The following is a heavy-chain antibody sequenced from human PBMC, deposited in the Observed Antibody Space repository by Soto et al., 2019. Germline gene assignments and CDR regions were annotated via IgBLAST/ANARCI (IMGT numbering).Heavy chain of an antibody. CDR3: ARAGRLSYYYYYMDV. CDR2: INWNGGST. Sequence: GGSLRLSCAASGFTFDDYGMSWVRQAPGKGLEWVSGINWNGGSTGYADSVKGRFTISRDNAKNSLYLQMNSLRAEDTALYHCARAGRLSYYYYYMDVWGKGTTVTVSS. CDR1: GFTFDDYG. J-gene: IGHJ6*03. V-gene: IGHV3-20*01. D-gene: IGHD6-25*01.